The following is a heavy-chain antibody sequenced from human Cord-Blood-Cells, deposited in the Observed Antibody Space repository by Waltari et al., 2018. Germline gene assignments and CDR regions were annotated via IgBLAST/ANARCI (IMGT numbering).Heavy chain of an antibody. V-gene: IGHV2-5*02. Sequence: QITLKESGPTLVKPTQTLPLTCTFSGFSLSTSGVGLAWIRQPPGKALEWLALIYWDDDKRYSPSLKSRLTITKDTSKNQVVLTMTNMDPVDTATYYCAHSGIAARLVPFDYWGQGTLVTVSS. CDR3: AHSGIAARLVPFDY. CDR1: GFSLSTSGVG. D-gene: IGHD6-6*01. CDR2: IYWDDDK. J-gene: IGHJ4*02.